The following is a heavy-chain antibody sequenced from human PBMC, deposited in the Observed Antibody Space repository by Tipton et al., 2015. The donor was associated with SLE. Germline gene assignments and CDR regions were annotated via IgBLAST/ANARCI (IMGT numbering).Heavy chain of an antibody. CDR3: ARVGTYYYDSRARCYFDY. V-gene: IGHV4-38-2*01. Sequence: TLSLTCAVSGYSISSGYYWDWIRQPPGKGLEWIGSIYGSGNSYYNPSLRSRVTISVDTSKNQFSLKLSSVTAADTAVYYCARVGTYYYDSRARCYFDYWGQGTLVTVSS. J-gene: IGHJ4*02. CDR2: IYGSGNS. D-gene: IGHD3-22*01. CDR1: GYSISSGYY.